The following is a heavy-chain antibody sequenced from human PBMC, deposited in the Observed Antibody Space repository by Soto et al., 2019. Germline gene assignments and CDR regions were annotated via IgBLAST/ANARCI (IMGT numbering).Heavy chain of an antibody. CDR1: GGSISSSSYY. J-gene: IGHJ4*02. CDR2: IYYSGST. Sequence: SETLSLTCTVSGGSISSSSYYWGWIRQPPGKGLEWIGSIYYSGSTYYNPSLKSRVTISVDTSKNQFSLKLSSVTAADTAVYYCARGAEQWLVPLDYWGQGTLVTVPS. V-gene: IGHV4-39*01. CDR3: ARGAEQWLVPLDY. D-gene: IGHD6-19*01.